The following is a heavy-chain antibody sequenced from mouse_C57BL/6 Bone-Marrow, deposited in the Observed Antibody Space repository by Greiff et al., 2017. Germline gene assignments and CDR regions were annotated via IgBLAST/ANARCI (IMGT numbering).Heavy chain of an antibody. CDR3: ARSYYVSSPYWYFDV. CDR1: GYTFTSYW. Sequence: QVQLQQSGAELAKPGASVKLSCKASGYTFTSYWMHWVKQRPGQGLEWIGYINPSSGYTKYNQKFKDKATLTADKSSSTAYMQLSSLTYDDSAVYYCARSYYVSSPYWYFDVWGTGTTVTVSS. CDR2: INPSSGYT. J-gene: IGHJ1*03. V-gene: IGHV1-7*01. D-gene: IGHD1-1*01.